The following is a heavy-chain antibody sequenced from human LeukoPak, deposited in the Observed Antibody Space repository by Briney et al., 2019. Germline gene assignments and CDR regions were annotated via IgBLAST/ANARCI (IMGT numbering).Heavy chain of an antibody. V-gene: IGHV3-23*01. CDR3: VRAYPVLDY. J-gene: IGHJ4*02. CDR2: ISGSGGTT. Sequence: GGSLRLSCAASGFTFSSYAMSWVRQAPGKGLEWVSTISGSGGTTYYADSVKGRFTISRDNSKNTLYLQMNSLRAEGTAVYYCVRAYPVLDYWGQGTLVTVSS. CDR1: GFTFSSYA.